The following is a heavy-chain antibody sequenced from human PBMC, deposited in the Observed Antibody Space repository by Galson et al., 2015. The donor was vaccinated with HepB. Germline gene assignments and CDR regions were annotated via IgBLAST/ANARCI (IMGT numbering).Heavy chain of an antibody. CDR2: FDPEDGET. V-gene: IGHV1-24*01. D-gene: IGHD6-13*01. CDR1: GYTLTELS. J-gene: IGHJ6*02. CDR3: ATGVPGIAAAGTVPFDYYYYGMDV. Sequence: SVKVSCKVSGYTLTELSMHWVRQAPGKGLEWMGGFDPEDGETIYAQKFQGRVTMTEDTSTDTAYMELSSLRSEDTAVYYCATGVPGIAAAGTVPFDYYYYGMDVWGQGTTVTVSS.